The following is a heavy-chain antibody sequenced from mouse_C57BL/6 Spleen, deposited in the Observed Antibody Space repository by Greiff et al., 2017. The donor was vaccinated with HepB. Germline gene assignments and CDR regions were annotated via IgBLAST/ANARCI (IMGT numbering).Heavy chain of an antibody. CDR1: GYTFTDYN. CDR2: INPNNGGT. V-gene: IGHV1-18*01. D-gene: IGHD1-1*01. Sequence: VQLQQSGPELVKPGASVKIPCKASGYTFTDYNMDWVKQSHGKSLEWIGDINPNNGGTIYNQKFKGKATLTVDKSSSTAYMELRSLTSEDTAVYYCARGLYGSSYERFAYWGQGTLVTVSA. CDR3: ARGLYGSSYERFAY. J-gene: IGHJ3*01.